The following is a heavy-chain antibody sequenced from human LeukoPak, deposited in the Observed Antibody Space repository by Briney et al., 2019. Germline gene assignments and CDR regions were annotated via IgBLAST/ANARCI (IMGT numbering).Heavy chain of an antibody. CDR2: ISYNGAVK. Sequence: GGSLRLSCAASGFTFSSFPMHWVRQAPGKGLEWVAVISYNGAVKNYAESVRGRFTISRDDSKNTLYLQMDSLRPEDTAVYYCARDPLQGYGDYFDYWGQGTLVTVSS. J-gene: IGHJ4*02. CDR1: GFTFSSFP. D-gene: IGHD4/OR15-4a*01. V-gene: IGHV3-30*01. CDR3: ARDPLQGYGDYFDY.